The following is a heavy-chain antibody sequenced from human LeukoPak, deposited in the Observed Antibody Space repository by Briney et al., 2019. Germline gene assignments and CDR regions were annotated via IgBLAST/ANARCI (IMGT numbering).Heavy chain of an antibody. D-gene: IGHD3-3*02. V-gene: IGHV3-53*01. CDR2: IYSGGST. J-gene: IGHJ4*02. CDR1: GFTVSSNY. CDR3: AAALRY. Sequence: PGGSLRLSCGASGFTVSSNYMSWVRQAPGKGLEWVSVIYSGGSTYYADSVKGRFTISRDNSKNTLYLQMNSLRAEDTAVYYCAAALRYWGQGTLVTVSS.